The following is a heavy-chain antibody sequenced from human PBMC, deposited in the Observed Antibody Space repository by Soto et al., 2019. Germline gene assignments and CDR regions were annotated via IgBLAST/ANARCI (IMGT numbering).Heavy chain of an antibody. CDR2: IRNKANSYTT. CDR1: GFTFSDHY. CDR3: TRRRSTDGLDF. J-gene: IGHJ4*02. V-gene: IGHV3-72*01. D-gene: IGHD2-8*02. Sequence: GSLRLSCAASGFTFSDHYMDWVRQAPGKGLEWVGRIRNKANSYTTEYAASVNGRFTISRDDSKNSLYLQMNSLKTEDTAVYYCTRRRSTDGLDFWGQGTLVTVSS.